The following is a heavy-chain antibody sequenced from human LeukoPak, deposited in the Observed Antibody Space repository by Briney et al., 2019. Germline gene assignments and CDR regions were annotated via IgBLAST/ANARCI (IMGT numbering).Heavy chain of an antibody. CDR2: ITTGGPNT. V-gene: IGHV3-23*01. D-gene: IGHD7-27*01. Sequence: GSLRLSCTASGFTFSSYTMSWVRQAPGKGLKWVSTITTGGPNTYYADSVKGRFTVSRDDSKNTLYLQMNSLRAEDTAVYYCAKDGGLWVSAHWGDSWGRGTLVTVSS. CDR1: GFTFSSYT. CDR3: AKDGGLWVSAHWGDS. J-gene: IGHJ4*02.